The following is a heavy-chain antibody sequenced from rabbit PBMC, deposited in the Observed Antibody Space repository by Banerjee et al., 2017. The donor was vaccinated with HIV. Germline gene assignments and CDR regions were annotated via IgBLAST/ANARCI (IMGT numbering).Heavy chain of an antibody. V-gene: IGHV1S40*01. CDR2: IGAGGSGTT. CDR1: GFSFSSYY. Sequence: QSLEESGGDLVKPGASLTLTCTASGFSFSSYYMCWVRQAPGKGLEWIACIGAGGSGTTDYASWAKGRFTISKTSSTTVTLQMTSLTAADTATYFCARGDGYGDYSFFYGMDLWGPGTLVTVS. D-gene: IGHD2-1*01. CDR3: ARGDGYGDYSFFYGMDL. J-gene: IGHJ6*01.